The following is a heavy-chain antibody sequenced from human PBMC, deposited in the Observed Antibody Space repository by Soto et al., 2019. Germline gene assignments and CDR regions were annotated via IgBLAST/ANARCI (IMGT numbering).Heavy chain of an antibody. Sequence: QVQLVQSGAEVKKPGSSVKVSCKASGGTFSSYTISWVRQAPGQGLEWMGRIIPILGIANYAQKFQGRVTITADKSTSTAYMELSSLRSEDTAVYYCARDIVVVTAAMGSYYYYMDVWGKGTTVTVSS. CDR1: GGTFSSYT. CDR3: ARDIVVVTAAMGSYYYYMDV. V-gene: IGHV1-69*08. D-gene: IGHD2-2*01. CDR2: IIPILGIA. J-gene: IGHJ6*03.